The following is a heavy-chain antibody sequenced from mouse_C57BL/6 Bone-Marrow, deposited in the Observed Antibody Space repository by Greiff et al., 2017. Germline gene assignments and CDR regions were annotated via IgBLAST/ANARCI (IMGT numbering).Heavy chain of an antibody. CDR3: ARRSGAY. D-gene: IGHD6-1*01. J-gene: IGHJ3*01. CDR1: GFTFSSYG. V-gene: IGHV5-6*01. Sequence: EVQLKESGGDLVKPGGSLKLSCAASGFTFSSYGMSWVRQTPDKRLEWVATISSGGSYTYYPDSVKGRFTISRDNAKNTLYLQMSSLKSEDTAMYYCARRSGAYWGQGTLVTVSA. CDR2: ISSGGSYT.